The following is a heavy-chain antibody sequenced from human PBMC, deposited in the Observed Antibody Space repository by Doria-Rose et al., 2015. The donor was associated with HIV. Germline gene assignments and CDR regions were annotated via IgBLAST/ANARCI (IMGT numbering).Heavy chain of an antibody. CDR1: GVSLSSPGMG. J-gene: IGHJ4*02. V-gene: IGHV2-26*01. Sequence: QITLKESGPVLVKPTETLTLTCTVSGVSLSSPGMGVSWIRQPPGKALEWLANIFSVDDRSYKTSLKSTLTISRGTSKSQVVLTMTDMDPVYTATYYCARIKSSRWYHKYYFDFWGQGTLVIVSA. CDR2: IFSVDDR. D-gene: IGHD6-13*01. CDR3: ARIKSSRWYHKYYFDF.